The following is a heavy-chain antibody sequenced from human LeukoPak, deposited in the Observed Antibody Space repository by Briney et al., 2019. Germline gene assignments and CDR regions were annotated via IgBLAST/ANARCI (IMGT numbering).Heavy chain of an antibody. J-gene: IGHJ6*02. CDR2: TYSGGST. CDR1: GFTFSSYS. D-gene: IGHD3-3*01. Sequence: GGSLRLSCAASGFTFSSYSLNWVRQAPGKGLEWVSVTYSGGSTYYADSVKGRFTISRHNSKNTLYLQMNSLRAEDTAVYYCAAPGAWSGYNYYYYYGMDVWGQGTTVTVSS. V-gene: IGHV3-53*04. CDR3: AAPGAWSGYNYYYYYGMDV.